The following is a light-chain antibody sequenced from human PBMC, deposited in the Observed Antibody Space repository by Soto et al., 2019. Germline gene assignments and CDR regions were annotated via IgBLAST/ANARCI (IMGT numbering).Light chain of an antibody. CDR1: QSVSSN. V-gene: IGKV3-15*01. J-gene: IGKJ1*01. CDR2: DAS. Sequence: EIVMTQSPATLSVSPGERGTLSCRATQSVSSNLAWYKQKPGQAPRLLIYDASTRATGIPARFSGSGSGTDFTFTISSLQSEDFAVYFCQQYNDWPRTFGQGTKVDIK. CDR3: QQYNDWPRT.